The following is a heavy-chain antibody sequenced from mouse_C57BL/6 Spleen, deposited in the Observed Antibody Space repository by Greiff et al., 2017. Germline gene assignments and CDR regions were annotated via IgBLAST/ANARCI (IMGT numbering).Heavy chain of an antibody. V-gene: IGHV1-55*01. D-gene: IGHD1-1*01. J-gene: IGHJ4*01. Sequence: QVQLKQPGAELVKPGASVKMSCKASGYTFTSYWITWVKQRPGQGLEWIGDIYPGSGSTNYNEKFKSKATLTVDTSSSTAYMQLSSLTSEDSAVYYGARSGSATGYAMDYWGQGTSVTVSS. CDR1: GYTFTSYW. CDR3: ARSGSATGYAMDY. CDR2: IYPGSGST.